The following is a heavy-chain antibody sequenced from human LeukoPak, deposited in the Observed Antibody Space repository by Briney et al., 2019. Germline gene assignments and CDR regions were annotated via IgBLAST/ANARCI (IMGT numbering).Heavy chain of an antibody. CDR1: GFTFIDYW. D-gene: IGHD2-2*01. J-gene: IGHJ4*02. CDR2: MNQDGSEK. CDR3: ATSRRRPHCNRTSCYSYSVDDY. Sequence: GGSLRLSCAASGFTFIDYWMTWVRQAPGRGLEWVANMNQDGSEKYYVDSVKGRFTISRDNANNSLYLQVNSLRAEDTAVYFCATSRRRPHCNRTSCYSYSVDDYWGQGTLVTVSS. V-gene: IGHV3-7*01.